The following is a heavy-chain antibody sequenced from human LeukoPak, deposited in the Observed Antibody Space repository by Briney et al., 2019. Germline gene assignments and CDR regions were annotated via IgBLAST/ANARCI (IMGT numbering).Heavy chain of an antibody. CDR3: ARRSSWSVFDY. CDR2: IYYSGST. Sequence: SETLSLTCTVSGGSISSSNYYWGWIRQPPGKGLEWIGSIYYSGSTYYNPSLKSRVTISVDTSKNQFSLKLSSVTAADTAVYYCARRSSWSVFDYWGQGTLVTVSS. D-gene: IGHD6-13*01. J-gene: IGHJ4*02. V-gene: IGHV4-39*01. CDR1: GGSISSSNYY.